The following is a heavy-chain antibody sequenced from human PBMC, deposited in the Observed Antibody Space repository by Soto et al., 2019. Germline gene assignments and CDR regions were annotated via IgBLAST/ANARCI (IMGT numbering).Heavy chain of an antibody. CDR2: IKSKTDGGKE. D-gene: IGHD6-13*01. Sequence: GGSLRLSCAASGFTFSNAWMNWVRQAPGKGLEWVGRIKSKTDGGKEDYAAPVKGRFTISRDDSKNTLNLQMNSLKTVDTAVKYCTTDSLAQQGPHYYGMDVWGQGTTVTVSS. J-gene: IGHJ6*02. CDR3: TTDSLAQQGPHYYGMDV. CDR1: GFTFSNAW. V-gene: IGHV3-15*07.